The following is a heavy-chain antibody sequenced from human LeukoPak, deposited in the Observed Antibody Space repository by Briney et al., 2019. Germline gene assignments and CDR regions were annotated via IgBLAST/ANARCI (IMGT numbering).Heavy chain of an antibody. J-gene: IGHJ5*02. D-gene: IGHD2-2*01. V-gene: IGHV4-30-2*01. CDR2: IYHSGST. Sequence: PSQTLSLTCAVSGGSISSGGYSWSWIRQPPGKGLEWIGYIYHSGSTYYNPSLKSRVTISVDRSKNQFSLKLSSVTAADTAVYYCARADVPKTWFDPWGQGTLVTVSP. CDR3: ARADVPKTWFDP. CDR1: GGSISSGGYS.